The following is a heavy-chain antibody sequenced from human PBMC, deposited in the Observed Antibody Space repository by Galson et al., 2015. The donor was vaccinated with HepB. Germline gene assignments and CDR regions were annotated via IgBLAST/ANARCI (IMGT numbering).Heavy chain of an antibody. CDR1: GYTFTTNW. D-gene: IGHD6-13*01. CDR3: ARWVSDSTFDF. J-gene: IGHJ4*02. Sequence: QSGAEVKKSGQSLRISCKASGYTFTTNWIAWVRKKPGKGLEWMGRIDPKDSYSVYSPSFRGHVSISADKSLSSVYLQWSSLRASDTAIYYCARWVSDSTFDFWGQGSLVSVSS. CDR2: IDPKDSYS. V-gene: IGHV5-10-1*01.